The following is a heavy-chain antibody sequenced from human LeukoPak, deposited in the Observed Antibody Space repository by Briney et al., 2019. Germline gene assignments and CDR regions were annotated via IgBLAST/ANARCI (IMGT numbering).Heavy chain of an antibody. CDR3: AKERDVVPAAYFDY. Sequence: GGSLRLSCAASGFTFSNYAMSWVRQAPGKGLEWVSAISGSGGSTYYAESVKGRFTISRDNSKNTLYLQMNSLRAEDTAIYYCAKERDVVPAAYFDYWGQGTLVTVSS. J-gene: IGHJ4*02. CDR2: ISGSGGST. V-gene: IGHV3-23*01. CDR1: GFTFSNYA. D-gene: IGHD2-2*01.